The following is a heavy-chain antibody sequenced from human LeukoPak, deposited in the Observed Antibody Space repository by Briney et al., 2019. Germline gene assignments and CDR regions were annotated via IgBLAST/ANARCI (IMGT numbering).Heavy chain of an antibody. V-gene: IGHV5-51*01. D-gene: IGHD3-3*01. J-gene: IGHJ5*02. CDR3: ARQTEMEWRT. Sequence: GESLKISCKGSGYNFTTYWIGWVRQMPGKGLEWMGIIYPGDSDTRYSPSFQGQVAISADKSISTAYLQWSSLKASDTAMYYCARQTEMEWRTWGQGTLVTVSS. CDR1: GYNFTTYW. CDR2: IYPGDSDT.